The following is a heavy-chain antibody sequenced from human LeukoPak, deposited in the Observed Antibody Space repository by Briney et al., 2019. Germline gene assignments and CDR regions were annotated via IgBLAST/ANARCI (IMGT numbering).Heavy chain of an antibody. D-gene: IGHD3-22*01. V-gene: IGHV4-4*02. CDR1: GGSISSSNW. CDR3: ARDRGTPDYYDTSGYDY. Sequence: SETLPLTCAVSGGSISSSNWWSWVRQPPGKGLEWIGEIYHSGSTNYNPSLKSRVTISVDKSKNQFSLKLSSVAAADTAVYYCARDRGTPDYYDTSGYDYWGQGTLVTVSS. J-gene: IGHJ4*02. CDR2: IYHSGST.